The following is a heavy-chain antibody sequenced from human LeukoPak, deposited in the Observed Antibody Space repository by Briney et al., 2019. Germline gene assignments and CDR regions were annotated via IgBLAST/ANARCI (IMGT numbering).Heavy chain of an antibody. J-gene: IGHJ5*02. D-gene: IGHD1-26*01. CDR2: ISGSGGST. V-gene: IGHV3-23*01. CDR3: AKEVGPTHGRGNWFDP. CDR1: GFTFSSYA. Sequence: GSLRLSCAASGFTFSSYAMSWVRQAPGKGLEWVSGISGSGGSTYYADSVKGRFTISRENSKNTLYLQMNSLRAEDTAVYYCAKEVGPTHGRGNWFDPWGQGTLVTVSS.